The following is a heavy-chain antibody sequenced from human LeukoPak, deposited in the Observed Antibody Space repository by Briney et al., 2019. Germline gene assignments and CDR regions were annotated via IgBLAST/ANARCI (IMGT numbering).Heavy chain of an antibody. Sequence: ASETLSLTCTVSGGSISSYYWSWIRQPPGKGLEWIGYIYYSGSTNYNPSLKSRVTISVDTSKNQFSLKLSSVTAADTAVYYCAREDPNYYFDYWGQGTLVTISS. D-gene: IGHD4/OR15-4a*01. CDR1: GGSISSYY. V-gene: IGHV4-59*01. CDR2: IYYSGST. J-gene: IGHJ4*02. CDR3: AREDPNYYFDY.